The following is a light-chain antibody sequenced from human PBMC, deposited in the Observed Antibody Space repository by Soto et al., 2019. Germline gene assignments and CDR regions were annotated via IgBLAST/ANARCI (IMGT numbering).Light chain of an antibody. Sequence: QSALTQPASVSGSPGQSITISCTGTSSDIGAYNYVSWYRQHPGKAPQLLIYDVNNRPPGVSHRFSGSKSGNTASLTISGLQSEDEADYFCTSYTGSSTGVFGTGTKVNVL. CDR2: DVN. V-gene: IGLV2-14*03. CDR3: TSYTGSSTGV. CDR1: SSDIGAYNY. J-gene: IGLJ1*01.